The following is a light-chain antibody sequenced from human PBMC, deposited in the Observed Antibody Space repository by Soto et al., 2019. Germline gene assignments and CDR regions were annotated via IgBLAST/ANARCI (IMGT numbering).Light chain of an antibody. Sequence: DIQLTQSPSFLSASVGDRVTITCRASQGISSYLVWYQQRPGKAPKLLIYAASTLQRGVPSRFSGSGSGTEFTLTISSLQPEDFATYYCQQLNSYPYTFGQGTKLEIK. CDR3: QQLNSYPYT. CDR1: QGISSY. J-gene: IGKJ2*01. V-gene: IGKV1-9*01. CDR2: AAS.